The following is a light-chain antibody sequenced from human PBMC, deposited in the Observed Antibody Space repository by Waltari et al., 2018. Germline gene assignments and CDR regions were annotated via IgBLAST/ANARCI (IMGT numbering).Light chain of an antibody. V-gene: IGLV2-8*01. Sequence: QSALTQPPSASRSPGQSVTTSCPGSSRDVGGYNYVPWYQQHPGKAPKLMIYEVSKRPSGVPDRFSGSKSGNTASLTVSGLQAEDEADYYCSSYAGSNNLVFGGGTKLTVL. CDR1: SRDVGGYNY. J-gene: IGLJ2*01. CDR2: EVS. CDR3: SSYAGSNNLV.